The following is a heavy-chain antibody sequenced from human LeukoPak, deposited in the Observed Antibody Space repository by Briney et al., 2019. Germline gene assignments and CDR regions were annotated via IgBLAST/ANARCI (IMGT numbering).Heavy chain of an antibody. V-gene: IGHV4-61*01. J-gene: IGHJ4*02. CDR3: ARAYYYGSGSYGLDY. CDR2: VYYSGST. Sequence: PSETLSLTCTVSGGSISSDSHHWSWIRQSPGKGLEWIGYVYYSGSTNYNPSLKSRVTISVDTSKNQFSLKLSSVTAADTAVYYCARAYYYGSGSYGLDYWGQGTLVTVSS. CDR1: GGSISSDSHH. D-gene: IGHD3-10*01.